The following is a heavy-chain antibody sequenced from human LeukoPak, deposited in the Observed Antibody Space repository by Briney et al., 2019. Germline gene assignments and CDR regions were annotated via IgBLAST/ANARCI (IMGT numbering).Heavy chain of an antibody. CDR3: ARHYLSGSYLDY. V-gene: IGHV4-30-2*01. CDR2: IYHSGST. Sequence: SETLSLTCTVSGGSISSGGYYWSWIRQPPGRGLEWIGYIYHSGSTYYNPSLKSRVTISVDRSKNQFSLKLSSVTAADTAVYYCARHYLSGSYLDYWGQGTLVTVSS. D-gene: IGHD1-26*01. CDR1: GGSISSGGYY. J-gene: IGHJ4*02.